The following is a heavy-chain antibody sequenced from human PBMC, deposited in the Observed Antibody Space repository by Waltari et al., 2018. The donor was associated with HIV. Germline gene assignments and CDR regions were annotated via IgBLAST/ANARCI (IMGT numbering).Heavy chain of an antibody. Sequence: EVQLVESGGGLVQPGRSLRLSCVASGFSIYNYAMHWIRQVPGKGLDWFSGISWNIARTTYGDPVKGRVTISRYNAKKTVTLQMNSLRVEHTALYYFAKGGPLGATNYGMDVWGQGTTVTVSS. CDR1: GFSIYNYA. CDR2: ISWNIART. J-gene: IGHJ6*02. D-gene: IGHD1-26*01. V-gene: IGHV3-9*01. CDR3: AKGGPLGATNYGMDV.